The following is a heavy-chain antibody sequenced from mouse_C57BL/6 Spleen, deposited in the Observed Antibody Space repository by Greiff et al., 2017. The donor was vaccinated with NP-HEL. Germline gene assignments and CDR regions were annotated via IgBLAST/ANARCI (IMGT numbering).Heavy chain of an antibody. CDR3: ASDDYGAWFAY. CDR1: GYTFTSYN. D-gene: IGHD2-4*01. Sequence: LQESGAELVRPGASVKMSCKASGYTFTSYNMHWVKPTPRQGLEWIGAIYPGNGDTSYNQKFKGKATLTVDKSSSTAYMQLSSLTSEDSAVYFCASDDYGAWFAYWGQGTLVTVSA. CDR2: IYPGNGDT. J-gene: IGHJ3*01. V-gene: IGHV1-12*01.